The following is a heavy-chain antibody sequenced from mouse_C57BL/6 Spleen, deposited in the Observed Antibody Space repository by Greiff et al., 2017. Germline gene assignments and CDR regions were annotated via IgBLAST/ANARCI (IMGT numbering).Heavy chain of an antibody. Sequence: QVQLQQSGPELVKPGASVKISCKASGYAFSSSWMHWVKQRPGQGLEWIGRLYPGDGDTNYNGKFKGKATLTADKSSSTAYMQLSSLTSEDSAVYFCARSFYWASFYYAMDYWGQGTSVTVSS. CDR3: ARSFYWASFYYAMDY. D-gene: IGHD4-1*01. V-gene: IGHV1-82*01. CDR1: GYAFSSSW. J-gene: IGHJ4*01. CDR2: LYPGDGDT.